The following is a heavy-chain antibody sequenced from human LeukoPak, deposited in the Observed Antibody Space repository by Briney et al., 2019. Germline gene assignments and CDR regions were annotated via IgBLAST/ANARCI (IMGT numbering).Heavy chain of an antibody. CDR1: GDSITSSNYY. V-gene: IGHV4-39*07. CDR2: IYYSGAT. CDR3: ARSGGYCGSTTCHTTWFAP. J-gene: IGHJ5*02. D-gene: IGHD2-2*01. Sequence: SETLSLTCTVSGDSITSSNYYWGWIRQPPGKGLEWIGSIYYSGATYYNPSLQNRATMSLDTSKNQFSLNLNSVTAADTAVYYCARSGGYCGSTTCHTTWFAPWGQGTLVTVSS.